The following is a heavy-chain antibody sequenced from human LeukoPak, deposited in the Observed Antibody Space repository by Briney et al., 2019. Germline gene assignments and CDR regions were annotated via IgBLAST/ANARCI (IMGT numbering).Heavy chain of an antibody. CDR1: GYSFTSYW. CDR2: IYPGDSDT. CDR3: ARQPPGDWNDGWAFDI. D-gene: IGHD1-1*01. V-gene: IGHV5-51*01. Sequence: GESLKISCKGSGYSFTSYWIGWVRQMPGKGLEWMGIIYPGDSDTRYSPSFQGQVTILADKSISTAYLQWSSLKASDTAMYYCARQPPGDWNDGWAFDIWGQGTMVTVSS. J-gene: IGHJ3*02.